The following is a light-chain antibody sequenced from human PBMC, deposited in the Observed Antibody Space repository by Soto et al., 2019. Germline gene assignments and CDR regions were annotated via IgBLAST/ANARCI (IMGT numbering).Light chain of an antibody. CDR3: QHSYSIPPT. Sequence: DIQMTQSPSSLSASVGDRIIMTCRASQSIRNYLNWYQQKPGKAPNLLIYGASSLQSGVPSRFSGSGSGTDFTLTISSLQPADFATYFCQHSYSIPPTFGQGTKVDIK. CDR2: GAS. CDR1: QSIRNY. J-gene: IGKJ1*01. V-gene: IGKV1-39*01.